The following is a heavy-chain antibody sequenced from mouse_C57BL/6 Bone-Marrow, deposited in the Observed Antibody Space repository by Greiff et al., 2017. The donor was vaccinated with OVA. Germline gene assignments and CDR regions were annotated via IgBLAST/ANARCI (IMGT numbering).Heavy chain of an antibody. V-gene: IGHV1-72*01. CDR2: IDPNSGGT. CDR3: ARVITTVVGYWYFDV. J-gene: IGHJ1*03. Sequence: VQLQQPGAELVKPGASVKLSCQASGYTFTSYWMHWVKPRPGRGREWIGRIDPNSGGTKYNEEFKSKATLTVDKPSSTAYMQLSSLKSEDSVVYYCARVITTVVGYWYFDVWGTGTTVTVSS. D-gene: IGHD1-1*01. CDR1: GYTFTSYW.